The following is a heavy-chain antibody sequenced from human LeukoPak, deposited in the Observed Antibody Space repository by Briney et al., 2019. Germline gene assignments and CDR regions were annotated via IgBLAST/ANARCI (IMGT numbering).Heavy chain of an antibody. J-gene: IGHJ4*02. CDR2: ISYDGSNK. V-gene: IGHV3-30*01. CDR1: GFSFSYYA. CDR3: ARDTDWFEIIQYYFDL. Sequence: QPGGSLRLSCAASGFSFSYYAMHWVRQAPGKGLEWVALISYDGSNKDYADSVKGRFTISRDNSKNTLFLHMNSLRAEDTAVYYCARDTDWFEIIQYYFDLWGQGTLVTVSS. D-gene: IGHD3/OR15-3a*01.